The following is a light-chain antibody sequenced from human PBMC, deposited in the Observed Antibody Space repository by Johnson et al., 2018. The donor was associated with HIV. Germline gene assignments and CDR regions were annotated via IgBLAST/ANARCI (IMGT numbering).Light chain of an antibody. J-gene: IGLJ1*01. Sequence: QSVLTQPPSVSAAPGQKVTISCSGSSSNIGNNYVSWYQQLPGTAPKLLIYENNKRPSGIPDRFSGSKSGTSATLGIAGLQTGDEADYYCGTWDNSLSTGAVFGTPTKVTVL. CDR2: ENN. CDR1: SSNIGNNY. CDR3: GTWDNSLSTGAV. V-gene: IGLV1-51*02.